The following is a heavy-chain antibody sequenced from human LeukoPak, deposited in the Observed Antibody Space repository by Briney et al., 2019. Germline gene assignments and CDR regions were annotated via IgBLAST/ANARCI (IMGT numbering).Heavy chain of an antibody. CDR3: ARDCGGGSCYGPYDAFDI. Sequence: PGGSLRLSCAASGFTFSSYEMNWVRQAPGKGLEWVSYISSSGSTIYYADSVKGRFTISRDNAKNSLYPQMNSLRAEDTAVYYCARDCGGGSCYGPYDAFDIWGQGTMVTVSS. CDR1: GFTFSSYE. D-gene: IGHD2-15*01. V-gene: IGHV3-48*03. CDR2: ISSSGSTI. J-gene: IGHJ3*02.